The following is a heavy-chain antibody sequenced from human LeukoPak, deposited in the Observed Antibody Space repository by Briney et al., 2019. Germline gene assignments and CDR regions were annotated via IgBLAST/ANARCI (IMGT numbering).Heavy chain of an antibody. J-gene: IGHJ6*03. V-gene: IGHV1-2*02. D-gene: IGHD6-6*01. CDR3: ARSKVAARPVYYYMDV. CDR1: GYTFTGYY. CDR2: INPNSGGT. Sequence: PGASVKVSCKASGYTFTGYYMHWVRQAPGQGLEWMGWINPNSGGTNYAQKFQGRVTMTRDTSISTAYMELSRLRSDDTAVYYCARSKVAARPVYYYMDVWGKGTTVTVSS.